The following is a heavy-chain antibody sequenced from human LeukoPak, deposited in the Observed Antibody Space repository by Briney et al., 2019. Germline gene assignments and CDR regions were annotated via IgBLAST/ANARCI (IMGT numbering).Heavy chain of an antibody. CDR3: ARDQGYCSSTSCSRVFDP. CDR1: GFTFSSYS. CDR2: ISSSGSTI. Sequence: GGSLRLSCAASGFTFSSYSMNWVRQAPGKGLEWVSYISSSGSTIYYADSVKGRFTISRDNAKNSLYLQMNSLRAEDTAVYYCARDQGYCSSTSCSRVFDPWGQGTLVTVSS. J-gene: IGHJ5*02. V-gene: IGHV3-48*04. D-gene: IGHD2-2*01.